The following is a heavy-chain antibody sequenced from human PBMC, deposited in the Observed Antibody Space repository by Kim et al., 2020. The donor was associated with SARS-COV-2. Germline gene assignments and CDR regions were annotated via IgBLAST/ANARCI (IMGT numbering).Heavy chain of an antibody. Sequence: SETLSLTCTVSGGSISSYYWSWIRQPPGKGLEWIGYIHYTGSTNYNPSVKSRVTISADTSNNQFSLKRSSVTAADTAVYYCARSRGRGFDPWGQGTLVTV. CDR3: ARSRGRGFDP. CDR2: IHYTGST. V-gene: IGHV4-59*08. CDR1: GGSISSYY. J-gene: IGHJ5*02. D-gene: IGHD3-10*01.